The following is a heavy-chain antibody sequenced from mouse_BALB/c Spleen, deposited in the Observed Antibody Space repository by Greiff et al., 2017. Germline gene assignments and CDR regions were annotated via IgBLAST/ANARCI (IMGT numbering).Heavy chain of an antibody. V-gene: IGHV1S127*01. D-gene: IGHD2-4*01. CDR1: GYTFTSYW. Sequence: VQLQESGPELVRPGASVKMSCKASGYTFTSYWMHWVKQRPGQGLEWIGMIDPSNSETRLNQKFKDKATLNVDKSSNTAYMQLSSLTSEDSAVYYCARGPYDYDDPWFAYWGQGTLVTVSA. CDR3: ARGPYDYDDPWFAY. CDR2: IDPSNSET. J-gene: IGHJ3*01.